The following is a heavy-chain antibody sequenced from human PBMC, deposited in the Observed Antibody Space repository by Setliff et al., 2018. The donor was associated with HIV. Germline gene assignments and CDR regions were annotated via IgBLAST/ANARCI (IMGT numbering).Heavy chain of an antibody. CDR1: GGSINKDF. CDR2: ITAGGGA. Sequence: PSETLSLTCSVSGGSINKDFWSWIRQSPGKGLEWIGYITAGGGAAYNPSLRSRVTILAETTKNRFSLRLTSVTAADTAMYYCARGPTTATNYYYYYMDVWGKGTTVTVSS. V-gene: IGHV4-4*09. CDR3: ARGPTTATNYYYYYMDV. D-gene: IGHD4-17*01. J-gene: IGHJ6*03.